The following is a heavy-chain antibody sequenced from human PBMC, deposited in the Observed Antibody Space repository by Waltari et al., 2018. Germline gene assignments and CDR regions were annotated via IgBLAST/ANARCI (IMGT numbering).Heavy chain of an antibody. CDR2: INPHSGEV. V-gene: IGHV1-8*01. CDR1: GYSFTSYD. Sequence: VQLVQSGAEVKKPGASGKVSCEASGYSFTSYDVNWVRQATGQGLEWMGWINPHSGEVGYTQRFQGRITMTRNTSINTVYMELSSLTADDTATYYCSDSSGPWGQGTLVTVSS. CDR3: SDSSGP. J-gene: IGHJ5*02. D-gene: IGHD3-22*01.